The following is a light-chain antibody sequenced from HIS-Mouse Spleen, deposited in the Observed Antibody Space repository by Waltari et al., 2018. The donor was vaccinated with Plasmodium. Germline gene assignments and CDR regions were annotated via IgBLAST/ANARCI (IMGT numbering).Light chain of an antibody. CDR2: DVS. CDR1: SSEVGGYNY. J-gene: IGLJ2*01. V-gene: IGLV2-14*03. Sequence: QSALPQPASVSGSPGPSIPISCTGTSSEVGGYNYVSWYQQHPGKAPKLMIYDVSNRPSGVSNRFSGSKSGNTASLTISGLQAEDEADYYCSSYTSSSTLVFGGGTKLTVL. CDR3: SSYTSSSTLV.